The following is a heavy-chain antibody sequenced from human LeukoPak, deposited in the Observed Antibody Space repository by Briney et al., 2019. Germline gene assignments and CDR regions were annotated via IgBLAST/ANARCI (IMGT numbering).Heavy chain of an antibody. CDR1: GASISSYY. CDR2: IYYRGST. J-gene: IGHJ4*02. CDR3: ARGLDGYNYGYFDY. D-gene: IGHD5-24*01. V-gene: IGHV4-59*01. Sequence: SETLSLTCTVSGASISSYYWSWVRQPPGKGLEWVGYIYYRGSTNYNPSLNSRVTISVDTSKNQFSLKLSSVTAADTAVYYCARGLDGYNYGYFDYWGQGTLVTVSS.